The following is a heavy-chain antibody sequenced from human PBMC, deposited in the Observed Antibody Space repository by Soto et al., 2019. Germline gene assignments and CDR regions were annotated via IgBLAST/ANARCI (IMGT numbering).Heavy chain of an antibody. CDR1: GSSISSYY. CDR2: MYNTWST. J-gene: IGHJ6*02. D-gene: IGHD2-21*02. CDR3: ARDLWGYCGTDCYPLDV. V-gene: IGHV4-59*01. Sequence: PSQTLSLTCTVSGSSISSYYWSWIRQPPGKGLEWIGYMYNTWSTVYNPPCKSRVTISVDTSKNQCSLKLNSVTAADTAVYYCARDLWGYCGTDCYPLDVWGQGTTDTVSS.